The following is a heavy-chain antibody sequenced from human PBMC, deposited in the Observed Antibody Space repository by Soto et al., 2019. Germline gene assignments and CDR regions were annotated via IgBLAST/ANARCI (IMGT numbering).Heavy chain of an antibody. Sequence: ASVKVSGKVSGYTFTELSMHWVRQAPGKGLEWMGGFDPEDGETIYAQKFQGRVTMTEDTSTDTAYMELSSLRSEDTAVYYCAINMVRGVSFDYWGQGTLVTVSS. J-gene: IGHJ4*02. CDR3: AINMVRGVSFDY. D-gene: IGHD3-10*01. CDR1: GYTFTELS. V-gene: IGHV1-24*01. CDR2: FDPEDGET.